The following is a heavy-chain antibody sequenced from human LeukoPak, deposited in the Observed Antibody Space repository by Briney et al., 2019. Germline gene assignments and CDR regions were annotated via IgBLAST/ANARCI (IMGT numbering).Heavy chain of an antibody. D-gene: IGHD1-1*01. V-gene: IGHV1-2*02. J-gene: IGHJ4*02. Sequence: ASVKVSCKASGYTFTAYYMHWVRQAPGQGLEWMVWINPNSGATKYAQKFQGRVTMTRDTSISTAYMDLSRLRSDDTAVYYCAREDVAGTTPYFDYWGQGTLVTVSS. CDR2: INPNSGAT. CDR3: AREDVAGTTPYFDY. CDR1: GYTFTAYY.